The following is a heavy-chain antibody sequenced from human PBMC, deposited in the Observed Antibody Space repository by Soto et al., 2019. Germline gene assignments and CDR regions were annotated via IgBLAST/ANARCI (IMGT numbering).Heavy chain of an antibody. CDR2: ISSSSSTV. J-gene: IGHJ5*02. Sequence: GGSLRLSCAASGFTFSSYSMNWVRQAPGKGLEWVSYISSSSSTVYYADSVKGRFTISRDNAKNSLYLQMNSLRAEDTAVYYCARGEGSSYDRLYNWFDPWGQGTLVTVSS. V-gene: IGHV3-48*01. CDR3: ARGEGSSYDRLYNWFDP. CDR1: GFTFSSYS. D-gene: IGHD6-13*01.